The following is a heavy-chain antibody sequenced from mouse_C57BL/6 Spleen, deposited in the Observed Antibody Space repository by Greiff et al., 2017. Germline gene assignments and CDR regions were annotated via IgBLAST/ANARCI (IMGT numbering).Heavy chain of an antibody. Sequence: DVKLVESEGGLVQPGSSMKLSCTASGFTFSDYYMAWVRQVPEKGLEWVANINYNGSSTYYLDSLKSRFIIARDNANNILYLQMSSLKSEDTATYYCARGQQGFDYWGQGTTLTVSS. J-gene: IGHJ2*01. V-gene: IGHV5-16*01. CDR3: ARGQQGFDY. CDR1: GFTFSDYY. CDR2: INYNGSST.